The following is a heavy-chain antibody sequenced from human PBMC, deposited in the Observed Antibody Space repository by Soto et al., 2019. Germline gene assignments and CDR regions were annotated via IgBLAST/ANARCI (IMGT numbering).Heavy chain of an antibody. CDR3: AKDQGYYGSGSYLGNFDY. V-gene: IGHV3-23*01. Sequence: GGSLRLSCAASGFTFSSYAMSWVRQAPGKGLEWVSAISGSGGSTYYADSVKGRFTISSDNSKNTLYLQMNSLRAEDTAVYYCAKDQGYYGSGSYLGNFDYWGQGTLVTVSS. CDR1: GFTFSSYA. J-gene: IGHJ4*02. CDR2: ISGSGGST. D-gene: IGHD3-10*01.